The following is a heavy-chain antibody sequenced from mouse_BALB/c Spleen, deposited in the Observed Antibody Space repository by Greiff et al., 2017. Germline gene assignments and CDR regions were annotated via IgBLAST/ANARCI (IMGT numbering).Heavy chain of an antibody. V-gene: IGHV5-6-5*01. Sequence: EVMLVESGGGLVKPGGSLKLSCAASGFTFSSYAMSWVRQTPEKRLEWVASISSGGSTYYPDSVKGRFTISRDNARNILYLQMSSLRSEDTAMYYCARGTDYGSSRDYFDYWGQGTTLTVSS. J-gene: IGHJ2*01. CDR3: ARGTDYGSSRDYFDY. D-gene: IGHD1-1*01. CDR2: ISSGGST. CDR1: GFTFSSYA.